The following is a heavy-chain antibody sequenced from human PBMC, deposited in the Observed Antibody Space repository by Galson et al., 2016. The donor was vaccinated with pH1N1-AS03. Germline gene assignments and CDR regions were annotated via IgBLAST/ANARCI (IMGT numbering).Heavy chain of an antibody. CDR2: IKQDGSEQ. V-gene: IGHV3-7*01. J-gene: IGHJ4*02. D-gene: IGHD4-23*01. CDR3: ARAVGGGDSF. Sequence: SLRLSCAASGFTFSNYGMRWVRQAPGKGLECVANIKQDGSEQYYVDSVKGRFTISRDNAKNSLYLQMNSLRDEDTAVYYCARAVGGGDSFWGQGTLVTVSA. CDR1: GFTFSNYG.